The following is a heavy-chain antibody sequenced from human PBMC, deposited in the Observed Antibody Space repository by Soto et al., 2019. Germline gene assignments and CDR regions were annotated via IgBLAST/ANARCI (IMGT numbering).Heavy chain of an antibody. Sequence: SETLSLTCNVSGGSISRYYWSWIRQPPGKGLEWIGYIYNNGNTNYNPSLKSRVTISVDTSKNQFSLKLSSVTAADTAVYYCARDVDGRFFNWFDPWGQGTLVTVSS. V-gene: IGHV4-59*01. J-gene: IGHJ5*02. CDR3: ARDVDGRFFNWFDP. CDR1: GGSISRYY. D-gene: IGHD3-3*01. CDR2: IYNNGNT.